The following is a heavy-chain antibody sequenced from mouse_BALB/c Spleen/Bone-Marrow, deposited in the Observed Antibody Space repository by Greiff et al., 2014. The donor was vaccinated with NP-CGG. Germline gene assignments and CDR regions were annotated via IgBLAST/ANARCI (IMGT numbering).Heavy chain of an antibody. D-gene: IGHD1-1*01. CDR2: IDPANGNT. Sequence: EVQLQQSGAELVKPGASVKLSCTASGFNIKDTYMHWVKQRPEQGLEWIGRIDPANGNTKYDPKFQGKATITADTSSNTAYLQLSSLTSEDTAVYYCAIYYYGSSGFASWGQGTLVTVSA. V-gene: IGHV14-3*02. CDR3: AIYYYGSSGFAS. CDR1: GFNIKDTY. J-gene: IGHJ3*01.